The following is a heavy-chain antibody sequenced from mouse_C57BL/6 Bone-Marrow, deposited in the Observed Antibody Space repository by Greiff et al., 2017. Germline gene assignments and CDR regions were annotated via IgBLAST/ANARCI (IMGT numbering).Heavy chain of an antibody. CDR3: TLPSITTVVALDY. CDR1: GFNIKDDY. V-gene: IGHV14-4*01. J-gene: IGHJ2*01. D-gene: IGHD1-1*01. Sequence: VQLQQSGAELVRPGASVKLSCTASGFNIKDDYMHWVKQRPEQGLEWIGWIDPENGDTEYASKFQGKATITADTSSNTAYLQLSSLTSEDTAFYYCTLPSITTVVALDYWGQGTTLTVSS. CDR2: IDPENGDT.